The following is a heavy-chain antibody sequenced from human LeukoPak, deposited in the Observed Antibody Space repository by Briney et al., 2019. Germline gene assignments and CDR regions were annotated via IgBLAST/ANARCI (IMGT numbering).Heavy chain of an antibody. CDR3: ARRGTGGQFDY. CDR1: GYTFISYD. CDR2: MNSNSGNT. D-gene: IGHD3-10*01. Sequence: ASVKVSCKPSGYTFISYDINWGGQATGQGLEWMGWMNSNSGNTGYAQKFQGRVTMTRNTSISTAYMELSSLRSEDTAVYYCARRGTGGQFDYWGQGTLVTVSS. V-gene: IGHV1-8*02. J-gene: IGHJ4*02.